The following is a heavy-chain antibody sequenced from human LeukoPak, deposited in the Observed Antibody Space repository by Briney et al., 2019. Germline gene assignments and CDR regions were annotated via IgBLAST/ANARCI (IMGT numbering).Heavy chain of an antibody. J-gene: IGHJ5*02. Sequence: SVKVSCKASGFTFTSSAVQWVRQARGQRLEWIGWIVVGSGNTNYAQKFQERVTITRDMSTSTAYMELSSLRSEDTAVYYCAAAYYDFWSGSCDWFDPRGQGTLVTVSS. D-gene: IGHD3-3*01. V-gene: IGHV1-58*01. CDR1: GFTFTSSA. CDR3: AAAYYDFWSGSCDWFDP. CDR2: IVVGSGNT.